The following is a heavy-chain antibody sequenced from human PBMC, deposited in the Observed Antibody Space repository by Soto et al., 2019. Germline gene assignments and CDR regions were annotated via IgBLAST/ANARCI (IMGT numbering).Heavy chain of an antibody. CDR1: GFTFSSYA. CDR3: AKGVVVAATPPRWFDP. Sequence: PWGSLRLSCAASGFTFSSYAMSWVRQAPGKGLEWVSAISGSGGSTYYADSVKGRFTISRDNSKNTLYLQMNSLRAEDTAVYYCAKGVVVAATPPRWFDPWGQGTLVTVSS. CDR2: ISGSGGST. D-gene: IGHD2-15*01. V-gene: IGHV3-23*01. J-gene: IGHJ5*02.